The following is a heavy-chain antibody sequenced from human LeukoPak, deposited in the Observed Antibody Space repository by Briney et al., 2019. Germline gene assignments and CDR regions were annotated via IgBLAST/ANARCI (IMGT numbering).Heavy chain of an antibody. J-gene: IGHJ3*02. D-gene: IGHD4-17*01. V-gene: IGHV3-23*01. CDR3: AKGRSYGDYSFDI. CDR2: ISGSGGST. Sequence: PGGSLRLSCAASGFTFSSYAMSWVRQAPGKGLEWVSAISGSGGSTYYADSVKGRFTISRDNSKDTLYLQMNSLRAEDTAVYYCAKGRSYGDYSFDIWGQGTMVTVSS. CDR1: GFTFSSYA.